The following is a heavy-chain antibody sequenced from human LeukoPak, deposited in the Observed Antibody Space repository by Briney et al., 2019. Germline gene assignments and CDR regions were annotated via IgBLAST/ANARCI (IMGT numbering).Heavy chain of an antibody. Sequence: SETLSLTCTVSGGSISRYYWSWIRQPPGKGLEWIGYIYYSGSTNYNPSLKSRVTISVDTSKNQFSLKLSSVTAADTAVYYCARGTDSSGWYYYYYMDVWGKGTTVTVSS. CDR2: IYYSGST. J-gene: IGHJ6*03. CDR3: ARGTDSSGWYYYYYMDV. D-gene: IGHD6-19*01. CDR1: GGSISRYY. V-gene: IGHV4-59*01.